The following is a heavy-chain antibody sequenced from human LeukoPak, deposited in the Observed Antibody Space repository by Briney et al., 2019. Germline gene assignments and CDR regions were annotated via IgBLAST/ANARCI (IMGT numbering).Heavy chain of an antibody. V-gene: IGHV3-74*01. Sequence: PGGSMRLSCAASGFTFSSYWMHWVRQAPGKGLVWVSRINSDGSSTSYADSVKGRFTISRDNAKNTLYLQMNSLRAEDTAVCYCARTIRYCSSTSCYTGLDYWGQGTLVTVSS. J-gene: IGHJ4*02. CDR3: ARTIRYCSSTSCYTGLDY. CDR2: INSDGSST. CDR1: GFTFSSYW. D-gene: IGHD2-2*02.